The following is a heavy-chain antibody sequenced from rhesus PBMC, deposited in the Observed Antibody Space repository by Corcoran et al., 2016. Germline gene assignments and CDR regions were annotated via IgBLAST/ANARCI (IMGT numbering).Heavy chain of an antibody. CDR3: ARDRAGAAGNFDY. J-gene: IGHJ4*01. D-gene: IGHD6-25*01. CDR2: IYGSSGST. V-gene: IGHV4-127*01. Sequence: QLQLQESGPGLVKPSETLSLTCAVSGYSISSGYDWSWIRRPPGKGLEWIGYIYGSSGSTNYNPSLKNRVTISKDTSKNQFSLKLSSVTAADTAVYYCARDRAGAAGNFDYWGQGVLVTVSS. CDR1: GYSISSGYD.